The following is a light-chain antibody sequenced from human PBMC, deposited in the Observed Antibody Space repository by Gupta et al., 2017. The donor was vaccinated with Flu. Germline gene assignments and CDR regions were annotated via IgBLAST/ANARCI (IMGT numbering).Light chain of an antibody. CDR1: SSDIGGYNY. CDR3: SSFITSNTLGV. J-gene: IGLJ3*02. V-gene: IGLV2-14*01. Sequence: QSALTQPASVSGSPGKSITISCTGTSSDIGGYNYVPWYQQHPGKAPKLIVYEVSNRPSGISNRFSGSKSDNTASLTISGLQAEDEAHYYCSSFITSNTLGVFGGGTKLTVL. CDR2: EVS.